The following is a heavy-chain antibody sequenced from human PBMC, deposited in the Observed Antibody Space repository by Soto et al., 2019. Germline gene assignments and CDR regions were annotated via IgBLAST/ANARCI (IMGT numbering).Heavy chain of an antibody. Sequence: EVQMLESGGGLVQPGGSLRLSCVASGFTFGRFGMSWVRQAAGKGLEWVSGISNSGSGTYYAASVKGRFTISRDNAKNTLSLQMSSMRGEDTALYYCSSSSPASDYWGQGTLVTVSS. CDR1: GFTFGRFG. D-gene: IGHD3-10*01. CDR3: SSSSPASDY. J-gene: IGHJ4*02. CDR2: ISNSGSGT. V-gene: IGHV3-23*01.